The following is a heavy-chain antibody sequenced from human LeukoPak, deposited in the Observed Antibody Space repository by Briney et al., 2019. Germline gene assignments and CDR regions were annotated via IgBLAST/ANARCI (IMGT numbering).Heavy chain of an antibody. CDR3: ARILSSAWGELGY. Sequence: GGSLRLSCAASGFTFSSYGMHWVRQAPGKGLEWVAFIRYDGSNKYYADSVKGRFTISRDNSKNTLYLQMNSLRTEDTAVYYCARILSSAWGELGYWGQGTLVTVSS. D-gene: IGHD6-19*01. CDR2: IRYDGSNK. CDR1: GFTFSSYG. V-gene: IGHV3-30*02. J-gene: IGHJ4*02.